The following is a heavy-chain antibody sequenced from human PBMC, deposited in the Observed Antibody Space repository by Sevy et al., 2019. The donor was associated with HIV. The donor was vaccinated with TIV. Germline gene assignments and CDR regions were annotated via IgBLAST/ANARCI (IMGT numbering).Heavy chain of an antibody. J-gene: IGHJ3*02. CDR2: IYYSGNT. V-gene: IGHV4-59*13. CDR3: ARDLIYGDRGAFDI. Sequence: SETLSLTCTVSGGSITSYYWSWIRQPPGKGLEWIGYIYYSGNTNYNPSLKSQVTISVDTSKNQFSLKLSSVTAADTALYYCARDLIYGDRGAFDIWGQGTMVTVSS. CDR1: GGSITSYY. D-gene: IGHD4-17*01.